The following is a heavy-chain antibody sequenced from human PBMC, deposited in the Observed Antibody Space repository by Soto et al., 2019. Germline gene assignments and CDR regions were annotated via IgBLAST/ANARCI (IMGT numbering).Heavy chain of an antibody. CDR3: ARGMGIAVASWGFDA. Sequence: GGSLRLSCAASGFIFSDYYMSWIRQTPGKGLEWLTYMSSSSVYTNYADSVQGRFTISRDNAKNSLYLQMESLSSEDTAVYYCARGMGIAVASWGFDAWGQGTLVTVSS. CDR1: GFIFSDYY. J-gene: IGHJ5*02. V-gene: IGHV3-11*06. D-gene: IGHD6-19*01. CDR2: MSSSSVYT.